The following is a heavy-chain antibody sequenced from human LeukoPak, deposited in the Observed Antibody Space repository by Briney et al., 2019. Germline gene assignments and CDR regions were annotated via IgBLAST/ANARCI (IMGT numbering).Heavy chain of an antibody. D-gene: IGHD6-19*01. CDR2: IWSDGRNK. J-gene: IGHJ4*02. CDR3: ARDYYSSGWVGDFDY. V-gene: IGHV3-33*08. CDR1: GFTFSKSG. Sequence: PGGSLRLSCAASGFTFSKSGMHWVRQAPGKGLEWVAVIWSDGRNKYYADSVKGRFTISRDSSKNTLYLQMNSLSTEDTAVYYCARDYYSSGWVGDFDYWGQGILVTVSS.